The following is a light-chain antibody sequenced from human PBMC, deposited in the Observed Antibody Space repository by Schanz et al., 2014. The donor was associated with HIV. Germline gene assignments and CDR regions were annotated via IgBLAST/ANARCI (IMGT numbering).Light chain of an antibody. V-gene: IGLV7-46*01. J-gene: IGLJ2*01. CDR2: DTT. Sequence: QAVVTQEPSVTVSPGGTVTLTCGASTGAVTGGHFPYWFQQRPGQAPRTLIFDTTNRHSWTPARFSGSLLGGKAALTLSGAQPEDEAEYYCLLSYSGARLVRFGGGTKLTV. CDR3: LLSYSGARLVR. CDR1: TGAVTGGHF.